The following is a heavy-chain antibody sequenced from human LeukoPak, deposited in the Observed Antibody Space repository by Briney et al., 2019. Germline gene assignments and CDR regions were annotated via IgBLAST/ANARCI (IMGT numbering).Heavy chain of an antibody. V-gene: IGHV3-23*01. CDR1: GFTFSSYA. CDR3: AKYSGSYYYPPNWDS. J-gene: IGHJ4*02. CDR2: ISGSGGST. D-gene: IGHD1-26*01. Sequence: GGSLRLSCAASGFTFSSYAMSWVRQAPGKGLEWVSAISGSGGSTYYADSVKGRFTLSRDYPKNTLYLQMNSLRAEDTAVYFCAKYSGSYYYPPNWDSWGQGTLVTVSS.